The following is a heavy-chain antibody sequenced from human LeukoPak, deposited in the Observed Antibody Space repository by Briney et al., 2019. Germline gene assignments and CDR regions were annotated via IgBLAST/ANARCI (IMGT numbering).Heavy chain of an antibody. CDR2: FDPEDGET. J-gene: IGHJ4*02. Sequence: ASVKVSCKVSGYTLTELSMHWVRQAPGKGLEWMGGFDPEDGETIYAQKFQGRVTMTEDTSTGTAYMELSSLRSEDTAVYYCASISPHFLRPPYFAYWGQGTLVTVSS. D-gene: IGHD2/OR15-2a*01. CDR1: GYTLTELS. V-gene: IGHV1-24*01. CDR3: ASISPHFLRPPYFAY.